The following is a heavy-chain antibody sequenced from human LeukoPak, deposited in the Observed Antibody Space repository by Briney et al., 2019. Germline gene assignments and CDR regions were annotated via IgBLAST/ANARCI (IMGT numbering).Heavy chain of an antibody. D-gene: IGHD7-27*01. CDR1: GDTFYTYT. J-gene: IGHJ3*02. Sequence: SVKVSCKASGDTFYTYTISWVRQGPGQGLGWMGGFIPAFNTAHYARKFQGRVTITMEASTTTDFMEMSSLRFEDTAVYYCVRDKGLTGDTCAFDIWGQGTMVTVSS. CDR3: VRDKGLTGDTCAFDI. V-gene: IGHV1-69*05. CDR2: FIPAFNTA.